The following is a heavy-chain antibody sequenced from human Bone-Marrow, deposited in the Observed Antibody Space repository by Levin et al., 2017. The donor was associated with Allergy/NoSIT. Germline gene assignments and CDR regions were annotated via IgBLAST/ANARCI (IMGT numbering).Heavy chain of an antibody. CDR3: ARKINGDDGGYYFDY. CDR1: HGSISSRDYY. Sequence: LRLSCTVSHGSISSRDYYWSWIRQPPGKGLEWIGYVYYTGTTSYNPSLRSRVTVSVDTSKNQFSLSLSSVTAADTAVYFCARKINGDDGGYYFDYWGQGILATVSS. D-gene: IGHD5-12*01. CDR2: VYYTGTT. V-gene: IGHV4-30-4*01. J-gene: IGHJ4*02.